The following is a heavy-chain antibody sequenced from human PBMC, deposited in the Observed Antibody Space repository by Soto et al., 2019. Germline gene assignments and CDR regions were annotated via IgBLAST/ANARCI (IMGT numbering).Heavy chain of an antibody. V-gene: IGHV1-2*04. J-gene: IGHJ4*02. CDR2: INPNSGGT. CDR1: GYTFTGYY. CDR3: AGDLESGYCGGYCYSTFGY. Sequence: QVQLVQSGAEVKKPGASVKVSCKASGYTFTGYYMHSVRQAPGQGLEWMVRINPNSGGTNYEQKFQGWVTMTRDTSIGTVYMELSRLGYDDTAVYYCAGDLESGYCGGYCYSTFGYGGQGTLVSVCS. D-gene: IGHD2-21*02.